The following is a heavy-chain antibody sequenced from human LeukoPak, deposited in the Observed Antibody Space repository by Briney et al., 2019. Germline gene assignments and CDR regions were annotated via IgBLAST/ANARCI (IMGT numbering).Heavy chain of an antibody. V-gene: IGHV1-18*01. CDR3: ASSRRYSSGWYGNY. CDR2: ISAYNGNT. Sequence: ASVKVSCKASGYTFTSYGISWVRQTPGQGLERMGWISAYNGNTNYAQKLQGRVTMTTDTSTSTAYMELRSLRSDDTAVYYCASSRRYSSGWYGNYWGQGTLVTVSS. D-gene: IGHD6-19*01. CDR1: GYTFTSYG. J-gene: IGHJ4*02.